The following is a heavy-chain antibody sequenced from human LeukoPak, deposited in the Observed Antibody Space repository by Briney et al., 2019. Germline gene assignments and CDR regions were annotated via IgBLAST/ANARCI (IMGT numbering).Heavy chain of an antibody. CDR3: ARVLSTCRSDY. J-gene: IGHJ4*02. CDR1: GGSLSSYY. V-gene: IGHV4-4*07. CDR2: IYSSGST. D-gene: IGHD2/OR15-2a*01. Sequence: PSETLSLTCTVSGGSLSSYYWSWIRQPAGKGLEWIGRIYSSGSTNYNPSLKSRVTISVDTSKNQFSLKLSSVIPADTAVYYCARVLSTCRSDYWGQGTLVTVSS.